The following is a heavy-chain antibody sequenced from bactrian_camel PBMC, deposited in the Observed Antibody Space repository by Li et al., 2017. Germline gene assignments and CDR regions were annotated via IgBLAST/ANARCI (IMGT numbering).Heavy chain of an antibody. CDR3: AASDWARYCSGGPRSYEYKH. D-gene: IGHD2*01. CDR2: ITSSGDDT. J-gene: IGHJ4*01. V-gene: IGHV3-1*01. CDR1: GFTFDRYA. Sequence: VQLVESGGGLVQPGGSLTLSCAASGFTFDRYAMGWIRQAPEKGLEWVSSITSSGDDTKYADSVKGRFTISRDNAKNTLYLQMNSLKPDDTAMYYCAASDWARYCSGGPRSYEYKHWGHGTQVTVS.